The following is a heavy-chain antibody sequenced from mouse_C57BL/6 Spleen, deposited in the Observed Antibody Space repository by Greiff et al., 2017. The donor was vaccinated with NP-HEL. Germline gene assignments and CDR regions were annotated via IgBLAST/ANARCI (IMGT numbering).Heavy chain of an antibody. J-gene: IGHJ3*01. CDR3: ARNPLGYDGAWFAY. CDR2: ISYDGSN. V-gene: IGHV3-6*01. D-gene: IGHD2-12*01. CDR1: GYSITSGYY. Sequence: VQLQQSGPGLVKPSQSLSLTCSVTGYSITSGYYWNWIRQFPGNKLEWMGYISYDGSNNYNPSLKNRISITRDTSKNQFFLKLNSVTTEDTATYYCARNPLGYDGAWFAYWGQGTLVTVSA.